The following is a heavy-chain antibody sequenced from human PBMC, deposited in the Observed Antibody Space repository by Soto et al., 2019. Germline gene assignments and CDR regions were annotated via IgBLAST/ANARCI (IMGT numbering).Heavy chain of an antibody. D-gene: IGHD1-7*01. CDR3: AREYGWNYRYYDMEV. J-gene: IGHJ6*02. CDR1: GDTFSSYS. Sequence: SSVKASCKASGDTFSSYSITWVRQAPGQGLEWMGGVIPVFGSANYAQKFQGRVTITADESTSTAYMELSSLRSQDTAGYSCAREYGWNYRYYDMEVWG. V-gene: IGHV1-69*13. CDR2: VIPVFGSA.